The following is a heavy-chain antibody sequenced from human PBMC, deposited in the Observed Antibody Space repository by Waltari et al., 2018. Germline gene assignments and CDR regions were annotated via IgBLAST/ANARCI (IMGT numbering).Heavy chain of an antibody. CDR2: ISSSGSTI. CDR3: ARQEYYYFYYAMDV. V-gene: IGHV3-48*03. Sequence: EVQLVESGGGLVPPGGSLRLSCVASGFTFSSYEMNWVRQAPGKGLEWVSHISSSGSTIYYADSVKGRFTISRDNAKNSLFLQMNSLRAEDTAVYYCARQEYYYFYYAMDVWGQWTTVTVFS. CDR1: GFTFSSYE. J-gene: IGHJ6*02.